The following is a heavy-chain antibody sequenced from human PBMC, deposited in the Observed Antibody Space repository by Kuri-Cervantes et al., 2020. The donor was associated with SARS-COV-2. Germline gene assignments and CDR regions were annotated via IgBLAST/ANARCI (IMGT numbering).Heavy chain of an antibody. J-gene: IGHJ4*02. CDR1: GYTFTSYG. V-gene: IGHV1-2*02. CDR3: ARVHFYDFWSGYNDY. Sequence: ASVKVSCKASGYTFTSYGISWVRQAPGQGLEWMGWINPNSGGTNYAQKFQGRVTMTRDTSISTAYMELSRLRSDDTAVYYCARVHFYDFWSGYNDYWGQGTLVTVSS. D-gene: IGHD3-3*01. CDR2: INPNSGGT.